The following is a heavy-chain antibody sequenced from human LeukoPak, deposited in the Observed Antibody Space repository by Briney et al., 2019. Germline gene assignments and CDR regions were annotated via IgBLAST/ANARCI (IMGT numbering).Heavy chain of an antibody. J-gene: IGHJ4*02. CDR2: ISYDGSNK. Sequence: GGSLRLSCAASGLTFSSYAMHWVRQAPGKGLEWVAVISYDGSNKYYADSVKGRFTISRDNSKNTLYLQMNSLRAEDTAVYYCARALSRGNYYGAKKPGDYWGQGTLVTVSS. D-gene: IGHD3-22*01. CDR1: GLTFSSYA. CDR3: ARALSRGNYYGAKKPGDY. V-gene: IGHV3-30*01.